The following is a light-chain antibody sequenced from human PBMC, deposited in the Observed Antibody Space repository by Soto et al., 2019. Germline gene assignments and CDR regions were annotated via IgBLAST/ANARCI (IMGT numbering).Light chain of an antibody. J-gene: IGKJ5*01. CDR1: QSLLHSNGYTY. CDR3: PQYNNWPIT. V-gene: IGKV2-28*01. Sequence: IVMTQYPLSLPVTPGDPASISCRSSQSLLHSNGYTYLNWYLQKPGQSPQLLVYLGSNRASGVPDRFSGSGSGAEFTLTISSLQSEDFAVYYCPQYNNWPITFGQRTRPEIK. CDR2: LGS.